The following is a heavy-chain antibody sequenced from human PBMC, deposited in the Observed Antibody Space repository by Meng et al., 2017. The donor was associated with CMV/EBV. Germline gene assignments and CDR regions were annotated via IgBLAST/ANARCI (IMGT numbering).Heavy chain of an antibody. D-gene: IGHD3-22*01. J-gene: IGHJ4*02. V-gene: IGHV4-61*01. CDR3: ATHILANYYGSSGYVY. Sequence: SETLSLTCTVPGGSVSSGSYYWSWIRQPPGKGLEWIGYIYYSGSTNYNPSLKSRVTISVDTSKNQFSLKLSSVTAADTAVYYCATHILANYYGSSGYVYWGQGTLVTVSS. CDR2: IYYSGST. CDR1: GGSVSSGSYY.